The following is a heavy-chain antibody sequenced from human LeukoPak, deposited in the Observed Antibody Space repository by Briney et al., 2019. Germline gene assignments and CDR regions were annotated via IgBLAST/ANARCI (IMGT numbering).Heavy chain of an antibody. CDR3: ARGYREEWWFGELTHGPYFDY. J-gene: IGHJ4*02. Sequence: ASVKVSCKASGYTFTGYYMHWVRQAPGQGLEWMGWINPNSGGTNYAQKFQGRVTMTRDTSISTAYMELSRLRSDDTAVYYCARGYREEWWFGELTHGPYFDYWGQGTLVTVSS. CDR2: INPNSGGT. CDR1: GYTFTGYY. D-gene: IGHD3-10*01. V-gene: IGHV1-2*02.